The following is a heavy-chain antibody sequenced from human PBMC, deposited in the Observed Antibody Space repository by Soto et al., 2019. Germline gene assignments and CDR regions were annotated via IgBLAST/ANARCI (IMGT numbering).Heavy chain of an antibody. CDR3: SRGIFGSGTANDY. V-gene: IGHV3-74*01. CDR2: INDDGSAT. J-gene: IGHJ4*02. D-gene: IGHD3-3*01. CDR1: GFTFSGSW. Sequence: EVQLVESGGGLVQPGGSLRLSCAASGFTFSGSWMHWVRHAPGKGLIWVSRINDDGSATSYADFVTGRFNISRDNAKDTLFLQINGLRAEDTAVYYCSRGIFGSGTANDYWGQGTLVTVAS.